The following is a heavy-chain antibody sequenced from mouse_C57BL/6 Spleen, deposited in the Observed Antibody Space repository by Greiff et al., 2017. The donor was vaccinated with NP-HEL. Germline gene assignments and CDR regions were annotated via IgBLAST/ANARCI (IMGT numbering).Heavy chain of an antibody. CDR3: ARGSTVVPWYFDV. CDR2: IYPGDGDT. Sequence: VMLVESGAELVKPGASVKISCKASGYAFSSYWMNWVKQRPGKGLEWIGQIYPGDGDTNYNGKFKGKATLTADKSSSTAYMQLSSLTSEDSAVYFCARGSTVVPWYFDVWGTGTTVTVSS. CDR1: GYAFSSYW. V-gene: IGHV1-80*01. J-gene: IGHJ1*03. D-gene: IGHD1-1*01.